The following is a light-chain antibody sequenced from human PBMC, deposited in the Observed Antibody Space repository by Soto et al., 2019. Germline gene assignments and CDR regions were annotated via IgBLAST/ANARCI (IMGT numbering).Light chain of an antibody. CDR3: QQRSNWV. Sequence: EIVLTQSPATLSSFPGDRVTLSCRASQSVSSSYLAWYQQKPGQAPRLLIYDASKRAPGIPARFSGSGSGTDFTLTISSLEPEDFGVYYCQQRSNWVFGPGAKVDI. J-gene: IGKJ3*01. CDR2: DAS. CDR1: QSVSSSY. V-gene: IGKV3-11*01.